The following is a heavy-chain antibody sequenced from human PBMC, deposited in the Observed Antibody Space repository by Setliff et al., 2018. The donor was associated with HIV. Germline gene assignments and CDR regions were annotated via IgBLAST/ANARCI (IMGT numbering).Heavy chain of an antibody. D-gene: IGHD6-19*01. Sequence: ASVKVSCKASDYTFTSYGINWVRQAPGQGLEWMGWISAYNGHTKYAQKFQGRVTMTTDTSTNTASLELRSLTSDDTAVYYCARSPVTGTGAFDVWGQGTMVTVS. CDR1: DYTFTSYG. CDR3: ARSPVTGTGAFDV. V-gene: IGHV1-18*01. CDR2: ISAYNGHT. J-gene: IGHJ3*01.